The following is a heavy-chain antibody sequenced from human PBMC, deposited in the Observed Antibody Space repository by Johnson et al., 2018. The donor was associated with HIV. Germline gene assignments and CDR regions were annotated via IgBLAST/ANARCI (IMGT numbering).Heavy chain of an antibody. CDR1: GFRFSRYG. CDR2: ISYDGGSK. Sequence: QEQLVESGGGVAQPGRSLRLSCAASGFRFSRYGMHWVRQAPGKGLEWVAVISYDGGSKYYADSVKGRFTISRDNSKNTLYLQMNSLRAEDTAVYYCAREVHIVVVSSFRWAFDIWGQGTMVTVCS. J-gene: IGHJ3*02. CDR3: AREVHIVVVSSFRWAFDI. D-gene: IGHD2-21*01. V-gene: IGHV3-30*03.